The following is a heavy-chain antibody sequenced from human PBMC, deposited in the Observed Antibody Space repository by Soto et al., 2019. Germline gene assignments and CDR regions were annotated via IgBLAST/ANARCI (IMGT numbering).Heavy chain of an antibody. J-gene: IGHJ4*02. Sequence: SETLSLTCTVSGDSISSYYWSWIRQPPGKGLEWIGYIYYSGSTNYNPSLKSRVTISVDTSKNQFSLKLSSVTAADTAVYYCARESHPFMVRGAIRGPFDYWGQGTLVTVSS. CDR1: GDSISSYY. CDR2: IYYSGST. CDR3: ARESHPFMVRGAIRGPFDY. V-gene: IGHV4-59*01. D-gene: IGHD3-10*01.